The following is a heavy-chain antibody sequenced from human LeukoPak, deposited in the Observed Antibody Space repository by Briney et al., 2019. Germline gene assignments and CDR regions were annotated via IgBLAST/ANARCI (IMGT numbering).Heavy chain of an antibody. CDR3: ARCGGGNPRWFDP. CDR1: GFTLSGYS. J-gene: IGHJ5*02. Sequence: GGSLRLSCAASGFTLSGYSMNWVRQAPGKGLEWVSSISSSSSYIYYSDSVKGRFTISRDNAKNSMYLQMNSLRAEDTAVYYCARCGGGNPRWFDPWGQGTLVTVSS. CDR2: ISSSSSYI. D-gene: IGHD4-23*01. V-gene: IGHV3-21*01.